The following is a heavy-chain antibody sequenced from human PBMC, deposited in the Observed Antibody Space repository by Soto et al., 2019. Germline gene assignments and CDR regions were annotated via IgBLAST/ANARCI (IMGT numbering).Heavy chain of an antibody. CDR1: GLPVAGSC. J-gene: IGHJ6*02. CDR2: IYNDAKT. Sequence: PGGSLRLSCVACGLPVAGSCIAWGRRAPGKGLGCASVIYNDAKTYYSQTVEGRFTIASYTSKNTLYLQLDRLRDEDTAVYYCVTPRPSAQTHARDVWGQGTTVTVSS. CDR3: VTPRPSAQTHARDV. D-gene: IGHD6-6*01. V-gene: IGHV3-53*01.